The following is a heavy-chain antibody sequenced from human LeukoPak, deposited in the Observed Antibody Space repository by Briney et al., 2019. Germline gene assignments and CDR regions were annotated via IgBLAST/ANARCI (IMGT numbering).Heavy chain of an antibody. D-gene: IGHD1-26*01. CDR3: ASTLFIVGATYAFDI. V-gene: IGHV1-69*06. CDR2: IIPIFGAA. J-gene: IGHJ3*02. CDR1: GGTFTSYA. Sequence: ASVKVSCKASGGTFTSYAISWVRQAPGHGLEWMGGIIPIFGAANYAQKFQGRVTITADKSTSTSYMELSSLRSEDTAVYYCASTLFIVGATYAFDIWGQGTMVTVSS.